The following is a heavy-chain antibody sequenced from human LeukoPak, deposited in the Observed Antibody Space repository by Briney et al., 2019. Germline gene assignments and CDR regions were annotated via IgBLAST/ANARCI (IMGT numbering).Heavy chain of an antibody. D-gene: IGHD2-15*01. CDR2: IYTSGST. CDR3: ARGGWSPFDY. V-gene: IGHV4-61*02. Sequence: PSETLSLTCTVSGGSISSGSYYWSWIRQPAGKGLEWIGRIYTSGSTNYNPSLKSRVTISVDTSKNQFSLKLSSVTAADTAVYYCARGGWSPFDYWGQGTLVTVSS. J-gene: IGHJ4*02. CDR1: GGSISSGSYY.